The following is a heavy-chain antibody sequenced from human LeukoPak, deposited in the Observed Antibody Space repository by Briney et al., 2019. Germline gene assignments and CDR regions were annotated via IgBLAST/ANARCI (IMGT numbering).Heavy chain of an antibody. Sequence: SETLSLTCTVSGGSISSYYWSWIRQPPGKGLEWIGYIYYSGSTNYNPSLKSRVTISVDTSKNQFSLKLSSVTAADTAVYYCARVLLWFGEYYFDYWGQGTLVTVSS. CDR1: GGSISSYY. CDR2: IYYSGST. CDR3: ARVLLWFGEYYFDY. D-gene: IGHD3-10*01. J-gene: IGHJ4*02. V-gene: IGHV4-59*01.